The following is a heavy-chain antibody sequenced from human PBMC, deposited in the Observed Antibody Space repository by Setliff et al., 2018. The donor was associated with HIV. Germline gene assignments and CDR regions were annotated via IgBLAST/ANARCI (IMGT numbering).Heavy chain of an antibody. CDR3: ARFRNSSPFDY. CDR1: GYTFTNYY. D-gene: IGHD6-13*01. J-gene: IGHJ4*02. CDR2: INPNSGGT. V-gene: IGHV1-2*02. Sequence: ASVKVSCKASGYTFTNYYMHWVRQAPGQGLEWMGWINPNSGGTNYAQKFQGRVTMTRDTSISTAYMELSRLRSEDTAVYYCARFRNSSPFDYWGQGTLVTVSS.